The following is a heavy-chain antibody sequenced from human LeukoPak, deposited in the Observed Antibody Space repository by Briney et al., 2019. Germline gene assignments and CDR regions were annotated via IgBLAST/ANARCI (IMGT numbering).Heavy chain of an antibody. V-gene: IGHV3-9*01. CDR3: AEDMIGVGATSTFDY. CDR1: GFTFDDYA. D-gene: IGHD1-26*01. J-gene: IGHJ4*02. CDR2: ISWNSGSI. Sequence: PGGSLRLSCAASGFTFDDYAMHWVRQAPGKGLEWVSGISWNSGSIGYADSVKGRFTISRDNAKNSLYLQMNSLRAEDTALYYCAEDMIGVGATSTFDYWGQGTLVTVSS.